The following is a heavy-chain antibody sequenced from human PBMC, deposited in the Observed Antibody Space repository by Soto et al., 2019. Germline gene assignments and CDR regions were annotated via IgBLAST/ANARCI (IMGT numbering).Heavy chain of an antibody. J-gene: IGHJ6*03. Sequence: PSETLSLTCAVYGGSFSGYYWSWIRQPPGKGLEWIGEINHSGSTNYNPSLKSRVTISADTSKNLFSLRLSSVTAADTAIYYCARDPDWKNKYYMDVWGKGTTVTVSS. D-gene: IGHD1-1*01. V-gene: IGHV4-34*01. CDR2: INHSGST. CDR1: GGSFSGYY. CDR3: ARDPDWKNKYYMDV.